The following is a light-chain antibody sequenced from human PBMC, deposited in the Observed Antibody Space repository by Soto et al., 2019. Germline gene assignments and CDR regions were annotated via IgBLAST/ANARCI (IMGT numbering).Light chain of an antibody. Sequence: QSVLTQSPSASASLGASVKLTCTLSSGHSNYAIAWHQLQPEKGPRYLMKLNSDGSHIKGDGIPDRFSGSSSGAERYLTISSLQSEDEADYYCQTWGTGIQVVGGGTKLTVL. V-gene: IGLV4-69*01. CDR1: SGHSNYA. CDR2: LNSDGSH. CDR3: QTWGTGIQV. J-gene: IGLJ2*01.